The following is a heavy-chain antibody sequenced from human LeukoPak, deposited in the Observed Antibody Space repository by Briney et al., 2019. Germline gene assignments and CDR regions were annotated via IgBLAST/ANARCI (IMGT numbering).Heavy chain of an antibody. D-gene: IGHD6-13*01. Sequence: GGSLRLSCAASEFTFSNYWMHWVRQAPGKGLVWVSRINPDGSGTRYADSVNGRFTISRDNAKNTLYLQMNSLRDEDTAVYYCARGLAAAGNSFDSWGQGTLVTVSS. CDR1: EFTFSNYW. CDR3: ARGLAAAGNSFDS. CDR2: INPDGSGT. V-gene: IGHV3-74*01. J-gene: IGHJ4*02.